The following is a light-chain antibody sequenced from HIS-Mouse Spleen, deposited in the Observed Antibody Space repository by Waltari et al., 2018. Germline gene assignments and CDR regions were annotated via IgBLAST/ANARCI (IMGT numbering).Light chain of an antibody. Sequence: NFMLTQPHPVSESPGKTVTISCTGSRGSIASNYVQWYQQRPGSAPTTVIYEDNQRPPGVPDRCSGSIDSASTSASTTISGLKTEDEADYYCQSYDSSNWVFGGGTKLTVL. CDR3: QSYDSSNWV. CDR1: RGSIASNY. J-gene: IGLJ3*02. CDR2: EDN. V-gene: IGLV6-57*02.